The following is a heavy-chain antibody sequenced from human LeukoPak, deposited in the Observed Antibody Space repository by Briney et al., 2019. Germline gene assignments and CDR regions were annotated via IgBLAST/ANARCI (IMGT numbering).Heavy chain of an antibody. CDR2: INTDGSTT. CDR3: ANSYSPPHF. Sequence: GGSLRLSCAASGFTFSNSWMHWVRQAPGKGLVWVSRINTDGSTTNYADSVKGRFTISRDNARNTVYLQMNSLRAEDSAVYYCANSYSPPHFWGQGTLVTVSS. J-gene: IGHJ4*02. D-gene: IGHD3-10*01. CDR1: GFTFSNSW. V-gene: IGHV3-74*01.